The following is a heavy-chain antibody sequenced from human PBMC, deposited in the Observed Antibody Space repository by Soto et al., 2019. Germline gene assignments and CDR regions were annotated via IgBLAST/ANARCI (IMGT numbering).Heavy chain of an antibody. CDR1: GFTFSSYW. J-gene: IGHJ4*02. V-gene: IGHV3-74*01. CDR3: SRPRYDGSGTPFDH. CDR2: INGDGSTT. Sequence: GSLRLSCAASGFTFSSYWMHWVRQAPGKGLVWVSGINGDGSTTTYADSVKGRFIISRDNAKNMLYLQMDSLTAEDTAVYYCSRPRYDGSGTPFDHWGQGTLVTV. D-gene: IGHD3-22*01.